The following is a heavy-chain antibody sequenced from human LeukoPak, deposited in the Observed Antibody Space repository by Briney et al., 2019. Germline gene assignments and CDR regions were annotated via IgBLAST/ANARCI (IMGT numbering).Heavy chain of an antibody. CDR3: ARRSPYSTGWSSYFDY. Sequence: SETLSLTCTVSRGSISSRSYYWGWIRQPPGKGLEWIGSIYYSGSTYYNPSLKSRVTISLDKSRNHFSLKLTSVTAADSAVYYCARRSPYSTGWSSYFDYWGQGALVTVSS. CDR1: RGSISSRSYY. V-gene: IGHV4-39*07. J-gene: IGHJ4*02. D-gene: IGHD6-19*01. CDR2: IYYSGST.